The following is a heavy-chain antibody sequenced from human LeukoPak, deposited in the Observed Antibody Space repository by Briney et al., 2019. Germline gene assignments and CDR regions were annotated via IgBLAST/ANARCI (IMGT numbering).Heavy chain of an antibody. J-gene: IGHJ4*02. CDR3: AKSPILWFGELIPFDY. CDR2: ISGSGGST. CDR1: GFTFSSYA. Sequence: GGSLRPSCAASGFTFSSYAMSWVRQAPGKGLEWVSAISGSGGSTYYADSVKGRFTISRDNSKNTLYLQMNSLRAEDTAVYYCAKSPILWFGELIPFDYWGQGTLVTVSS. V-gene: IGHV3-23*01. D-gene: IGHD3-10*01.